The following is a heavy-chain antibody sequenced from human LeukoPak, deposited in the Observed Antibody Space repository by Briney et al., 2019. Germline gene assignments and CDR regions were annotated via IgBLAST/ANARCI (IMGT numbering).Heavy chain of an antibody. J-gene: IGHJ4*02. V-gene: IGHV3-30*02. D-gene: IGHD3/OR15-3a*01. CDR3: AKDLGHGPSTCDY. CDR1: GFTFSSYS. CDR2: IRYDGSNK. Sequence: PGGSLLLSCAASGFTFSSYSMHWVRQAPGKGLEWVAFIRYDGSNKYYADSVKGRFTISRDNSKNTLYLQMNSLRAEDTAVYYCAKDLGHGPSTCDYWGQGTLVTVSS.